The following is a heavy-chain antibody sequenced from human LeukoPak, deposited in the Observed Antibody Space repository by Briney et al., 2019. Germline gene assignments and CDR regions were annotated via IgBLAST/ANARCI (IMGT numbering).Heavy chain of an antibody. CDR1: GFTFSSYA. V-gene: IGHV3-23*01. J-gene: IGHJ4*02. Sequence: PGGSLRLSCAASGFTFSSYAMSWARQAPGKGLEWVSAISGSGGSTYYADSVKGRFTISRDNSKSTLYLQMNSLRAEDTAVYYCAKSDCSSTSCYTVDYWGQGTLVTVSS. CDR2: ISGSGGST. CDR3: AKSDCSSTSCYTVDY. D-gene: IGHD2-2*02.